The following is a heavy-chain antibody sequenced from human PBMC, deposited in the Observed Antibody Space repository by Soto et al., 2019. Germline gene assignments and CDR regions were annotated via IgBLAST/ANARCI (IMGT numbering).Heavy chain of an antibody. Sequence: QVQLQQWGAGLLKPSETLSLTCAVYGGSFSGYYWSWIRQPPGKGLEWIGEINHSGSTNYNPSLKSRVTISVDTSKNQFSLKLTSVTAADTAVYYWARVLAAGPRLDYWGQGTLVTVSS. CDR3: ARVLAAGPRLDY. CDR1: GGSFSGYY. V-gene: IGHV4-34*01. J-gene: IGHJ4*02. D-gene: IGHD6-13*01. CDR2: INHSGST.